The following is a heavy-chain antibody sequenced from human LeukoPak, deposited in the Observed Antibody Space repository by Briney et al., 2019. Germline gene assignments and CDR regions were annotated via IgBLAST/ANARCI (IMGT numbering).Heavy chain of an antibody. Sequence: EASVKVSCKASGYTFTGNYMHWVRQAPGQGLEWMGWINPNSGGTNYAQKFQGGVTIIADKSTSTAYMELSSLRSEDTAVYYCARRYCTNGVSYHDRGAFDIWGQGTMVIVSS. D-gene: IGHD2-8*01. V-gene: IGHV1-2*02. CDR1: GYTFTGNY. CDR2: INPNSGGT. J-gene: IGHJ3*02. CDR3: ARRYCTNGVSYHDRGAFDI.